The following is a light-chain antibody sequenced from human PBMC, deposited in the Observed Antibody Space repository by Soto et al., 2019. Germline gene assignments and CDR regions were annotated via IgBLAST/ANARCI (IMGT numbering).Light chain of an antibody. CDR3: TSWHDSLNGHV. CDR2: DVS. V-gene: IGLV2-11*01. CDR1: SSDVGAYNY. Sequence: QSALTQPRSVSGSPGQSVTISCTGTSSDVGAYNYVSWYQQHPGKAPKFMIYDVSKRPSGVPDRFSGSKSGNTASLTISGLQAEDEADYYCTSWHDSLNGHVFGTGTKVTVL. J-gene: IGLJ1*01.